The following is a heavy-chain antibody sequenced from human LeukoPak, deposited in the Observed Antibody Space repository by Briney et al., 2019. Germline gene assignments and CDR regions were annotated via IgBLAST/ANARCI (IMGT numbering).Heavy chain of an antibody. V-gene: IGHV4-59*11. CDR2: IYYRGTT. CDR3: STISDFYDSSGNYYVGWYLDL. CDR1: GGSLSNHC. Sequence: SETLSLTCTVSGGSLSNHCWRWIRQPAGKGLEWIGYIYYRGTTNYNPSLKRRVTMSVDTSKNQLSLKVTSVTAADTAVYYCSTISDFYDSSGNYYVGWYLDLWGRGTLVTVSS. D-gene: IGHD3-22*01. J-gene: IGHJ2*01.